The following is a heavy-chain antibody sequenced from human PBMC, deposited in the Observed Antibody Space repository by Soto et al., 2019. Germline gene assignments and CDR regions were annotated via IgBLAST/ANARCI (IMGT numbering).Heavy chain of an antibody. Sequence: GGSLRLSCAASGFTFSSYWMSWVRQAPGKGLEWVANIKQDGSEKYYVDSVKGRFTISRDNAKNSLYLQMNSLRAEDTAVYYCARLPPIFGVGIIWGKFDYWGPGTLGTVSS. CDR1: GFTFSSYW. CDR3: ARLPPIFGVGIIWGKFDY. CDR2: IKQDGSEK. V-gene: IGHV3-7*01. D-gene: IGHD3-3*01. J-gene: IGHJ4*02.